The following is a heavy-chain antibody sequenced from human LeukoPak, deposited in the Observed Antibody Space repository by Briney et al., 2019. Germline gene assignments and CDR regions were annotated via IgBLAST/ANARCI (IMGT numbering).Heavy chain of an antibody. CDR2: ISWDGGST. J-gene: IGHJ3*02. V-gene: IGHV3-43*01. D-gene: IGHD1-26*01. Sequence: GGSLRLSCAASGFTFDDYTMHWVRQAPGKGLEWVSLISWDGGSTYYADSVKGRFTISRDNSKNSLYLQMNSLRTEDTALYYCAKDRVGATRPETEGAFDIWGQGTMVTVSS. CDR1: GFTFDDYT. CDR3: AKDRVGATRPETEGAFDI.